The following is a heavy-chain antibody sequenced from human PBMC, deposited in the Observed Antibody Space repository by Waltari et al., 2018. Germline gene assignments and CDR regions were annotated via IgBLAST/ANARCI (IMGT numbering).Heavy chain of an antibody. D-gene: IGHD1-26*01. V-gene: IGHV3-23*01. CDR2: VTGSGTGT. CDR3: AKDSAVASVNYFDY. J-gene: IGHJ4*02. CDR1: GFLFTSYA. Sequence: EVQLLESGGGLVQPGGSLRLSCAASGFLFTSYALSWVRQAPGKGLEWVSGVTGSGTGTYYSQSVKGRFTISRDNSRNTIYLQMHSLRAEDTALYYCAKDSAVASVNYFDYWGQGTFVTVSS.